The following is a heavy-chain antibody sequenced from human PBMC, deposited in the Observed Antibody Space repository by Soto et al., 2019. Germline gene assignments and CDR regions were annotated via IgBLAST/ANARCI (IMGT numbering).Heavy chain of an antibody. CDR3: ATGVDTAKDGY. CDR1: GFTFSIHW. J-gene: IGHJ4*02. CDR2: INSDGSSR. Sequence: PGGSLRLSCAASGFTFSIHWMFWVRQVPGKGLVWVSHINSDGSSRTYADSVKGRFTISRDNAKNTVYLQMNSLRAEDTAVYYCATGVDTAKDGYWGQGTLVTVSS. D-gene: IGHD5-18*01. V-gene: IGHV3-74*03.